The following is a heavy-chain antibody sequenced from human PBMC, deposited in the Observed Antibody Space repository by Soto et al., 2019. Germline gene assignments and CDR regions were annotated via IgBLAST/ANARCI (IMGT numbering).Heavy chain of an antibody. CDR3: ARRRERSGSDY. V-gene: IGHV4-39*01. J-gene: IGHJ4*02. CDR1: GGSISSSSYY. Sequence: SETLSLTCTVSGGSISSSSYYWGWIRQPPGKGLEWIGSIYYSGSTYYNPSLKSRVTISVDTSKNQFSLKLSSVTAADTAVYYCARRRERSGSDYWGQGTLVTVSS. CDR2: IYYSGST. D-gene: IGHD1-26*01.